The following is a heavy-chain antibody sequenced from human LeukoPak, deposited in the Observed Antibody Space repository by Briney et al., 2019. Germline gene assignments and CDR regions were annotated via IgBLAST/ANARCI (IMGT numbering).Heavy chain of an antibody. Sequence: SETLSLTCTVSGGSISSYYWSWIRQPPGKGLEWIWYISYSGSTYYNPSLKSRGTISVDTSNRQFALKLSCVPAADPSVYYCARLGDLTSRLFYFGYWGQGTVVTVPS. CDR3: ARLGDLTSRLFYFGY. V-gene: IGHV4-59*08. CDR1: GGSISSYY. CDR2: ISYSGST. D-gene: IGHD3-16*01. J-gene: IGHJ4*02.